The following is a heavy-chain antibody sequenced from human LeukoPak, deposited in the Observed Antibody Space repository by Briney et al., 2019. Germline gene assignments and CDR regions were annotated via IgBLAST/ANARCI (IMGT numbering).Heavy chain of an antibody. CDR2: ISSSSSTI. D-gene: IGHD5-12*01. CDR1: GFTFSSYS. CDR3: AKGFDLPPISGYDETGAFDI. J-gene: IGHJ3*02. V-gene: IGHV3-48*01. Sequence: PGGSLRLSCAASGFTFSSYSMNWVRQAPGKGLEWVSYISSSSSTIYYADSVKGRFTISRDNSKNTLYLQMNSLRAEDTAVYYCAKGFDLPPISGYDETGAFDIWGQGTMVTVSS.